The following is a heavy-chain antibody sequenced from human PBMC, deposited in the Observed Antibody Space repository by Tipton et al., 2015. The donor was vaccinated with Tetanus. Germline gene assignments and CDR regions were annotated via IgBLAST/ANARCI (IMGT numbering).Heavy chain of an antibody. D-gene: IGHD3-10*01. CDR3: ARTGSPFDY. CDR2: IYPGDSRV. J-gene: IGHJ4*02. Sequence: QLVQSGAEVKKPGESLKISCKTSGYTFTNFWIGWVRQMPGKGLEWMGIIYPGDSRVIYSPSFQGHVTISADRSITTAYLHWSSLLASDTAMYFCARTGSPFDYWGQGTPITVSS. V-gene: IGHV5-51*01. CDR1: GYTFTNFW.